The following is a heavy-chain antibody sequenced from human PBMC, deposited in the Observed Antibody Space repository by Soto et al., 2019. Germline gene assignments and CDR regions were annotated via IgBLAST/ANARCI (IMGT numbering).Heavy chain of an antibody. CDR1: GFTFDDYA. V-gene: IGHV3-9*01. J-gene: IGHJ3*02. CDR2: ISWNSGSI. CDR3: AKILVARRRTDAFDI. Sequence: GGSLRLSCAASGFTFDDYAMHWVRQAPGKGLEWVSGISWNSGSIGYADSVKGRFTISRDNAKNSLYLQMNSLRAEDTALYYCAKILVARRRTDAFDIWGQGTMVTVSS. D-gene: IGHD2-15*01.